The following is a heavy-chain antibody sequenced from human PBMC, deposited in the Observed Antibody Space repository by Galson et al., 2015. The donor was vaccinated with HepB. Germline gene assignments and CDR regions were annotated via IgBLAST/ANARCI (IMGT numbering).Heavy chain of an antibody. CDR1: GFTFTTSN. J-gene: IGHJ4*02. CDR3: ARDFGWNFDN. CDR2: ISDDGITA. D-gene: IGHD6-19*01. Sequence: SLRLSCAASGFTFTTSNMHWVRQTPVKGLEWVAIISDDGITAFYADSVKGRFTISRDNSKNTLFLQMNSLRPDDTAVYYWARDFGWNFDNWGQGTLVTVSS. V-gene: IGHV3-30-3*01.